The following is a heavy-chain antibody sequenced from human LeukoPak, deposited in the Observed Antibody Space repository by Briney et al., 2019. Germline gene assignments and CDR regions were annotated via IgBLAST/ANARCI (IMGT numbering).Heavy chain of an antibody. CDR3: AKNPLQRWLQPPQYFQH. Sequence: PGGSLRLSCAASGFTFSGYGMSWVRQAPGKGLEWVSAISGSGGSTYYADSVKGRFTISRDNSKNTLYLQMNSLRAEDTAVYYCAKNPLQRWLQPPQYFQHWGQGTLVTVSS. CDR1: GFTFSGYG. D-gene: IGHD5-24*01. V-gene: IGHV3-23*01. CDR2: ISGSGGST. J-gene: IGHJ1*01.